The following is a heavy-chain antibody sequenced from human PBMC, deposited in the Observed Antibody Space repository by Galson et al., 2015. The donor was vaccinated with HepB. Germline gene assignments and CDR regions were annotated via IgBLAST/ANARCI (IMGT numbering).Heavy chain of an antibody. CDR3: VRDGRFMVSTGGPVRYFYYLDV. V-gene: IGHV3-30*03. CDR2: ISHDGSKK. D-gene: IGHD5/OR15-5a*01. J-gene: IGHJ6*03. Sequence: SLRLSCAASGFTFMIYGMHWVRQAPGKGLEWITFISHDGSKKNYADSVKGRFTISRNYSTNTLYLQMNSLRLEDTAVYYCVRDGRFMVSTGGPVRYFYYLDVWGKGTTVTVSS. CDR1: GFTFMIYG.